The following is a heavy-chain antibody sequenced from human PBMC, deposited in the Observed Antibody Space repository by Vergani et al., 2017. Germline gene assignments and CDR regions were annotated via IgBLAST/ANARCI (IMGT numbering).Heavy chain of an antibody. Sequence: EVQLVESGGGLVQPGRSLRLSCAASGFTFDDYAMHWVRQAPGKGLEWVSGISWNSGSIGYADSVKGRFTISRDNAKNSLYLQMNSLRAEDTALYYCAKDGETSVVVPAAISLDWYFDLWGRGTLVTVSS. J-gene: IGHJ2*01. CDR2: ISWNSGSI. V-gene: IGHV3-9*01. CDR3: AKDGETSVVVPAAISLDWYFDL. CDR1: GFTFDDYA. D-gene: IGHD2-2*01.